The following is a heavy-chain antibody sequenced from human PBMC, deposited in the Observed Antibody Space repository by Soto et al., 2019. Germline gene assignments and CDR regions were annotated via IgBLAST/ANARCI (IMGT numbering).Heavy chain of an antibody. J-gene: IGHJ3*02. CDR1: GYTFTGYY. CDR3: ARAVAGTDAFDI. D-gene: IGHD6-19*01. V-gene: IGHV1-2*02. CDR2: INPNSGGT. Sequence: ASVKVSCKXSGYTFTGYYMHWVRQAPGQGLEWMGWINPNSGGTNYAQKFQGRVTMTRDTSISTAYMELSRLRSDDTAVYYCARAVAGTDAFDIWGQGTMVTVSS.